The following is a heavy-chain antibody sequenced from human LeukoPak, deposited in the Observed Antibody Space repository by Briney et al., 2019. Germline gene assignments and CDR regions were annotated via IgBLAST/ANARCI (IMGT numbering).Heavy chain of an antibody. CDR3: ARMKDISSWYFDL. V-gene: IGHV4-31*03. D-gene: IGHD3-3*02. Sequence: SETLSLTCTVSGGSISSGGYYWSWIRQHPGKGLERIGYIYYSGSTYYNPSLKSRVTISVDTSKNQFSLKLSSVTAADTAVYYCARMKDISSWYFDLWGRGTLVTVSS. J-gene: IGHJ2*01. CDR2: IYYSGST. CDR1: GGSISSGGYY.